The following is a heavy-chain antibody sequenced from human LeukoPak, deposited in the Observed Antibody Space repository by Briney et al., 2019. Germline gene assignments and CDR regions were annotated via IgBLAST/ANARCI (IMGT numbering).Heavy chain of an antibody. CDR1: GGSITGYF. J-gene: IGHJ5*02. CDR3: ARTPLGYCSGGSCYRRRGFDP. V-gene: IGHV4-4*07. CDR2: ISSSGST. D-gene: IGHD2-15*01. Sequence: PSETLSLTCTVSGGSITGYFWSWIRQPAGKGLEFIGRISSSGSTNYNPSLKSRVTMSVDTSKNQFSLKLSSVTAADTAVYYCARTPLGYCSGGSCYRRRGFDPWGQGTLVTVSS.